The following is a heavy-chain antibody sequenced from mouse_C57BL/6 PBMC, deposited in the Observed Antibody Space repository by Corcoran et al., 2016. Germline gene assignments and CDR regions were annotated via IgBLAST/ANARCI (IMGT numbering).Heavy chain of an antibody. CDR3: ARSVTTVVAFDY. J-gene: IGHJ2*01. CDR1: GYTFTDYY. Sequence: EVQLQQSGPVLVKPGASVKMSCKASGYTFTDYYMNWVKQSHGKSLEWIGVINPYNGGTSSNQKFKGKATLTVDKSSSTAYMELNSLTSEDSAVYYCARSVTTVVAFDYWVQGTTLTVSS. CDR2: INPYNGGT. D-gene: IGHD1-1*01. V-gene: IGHV1-19*01.